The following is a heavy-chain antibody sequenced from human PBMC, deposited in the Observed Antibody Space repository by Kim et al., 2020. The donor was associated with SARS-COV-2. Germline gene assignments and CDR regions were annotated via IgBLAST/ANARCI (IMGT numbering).Heavy chain of an antibody. CDR2: IYHSGST. J-gene: IGHJ6*01. Sequence: SETLSLTCTVSGYSISSGYYWGWIRQPPGKGLEWIGSIYHSGSTYYNPSLKSRVTISVDTSKNQFSLKLSSVTAADTAVYYCARDGYYDILTARSYYGM. CDR3: ARDGYYDILTARSYYGM. D-gene: IGHD3-9*01. V-gene: IGHV4-38-2*02. CDR1: GYSISSGYY.